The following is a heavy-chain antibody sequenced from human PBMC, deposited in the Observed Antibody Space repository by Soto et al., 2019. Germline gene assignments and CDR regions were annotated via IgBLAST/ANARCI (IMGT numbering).Heavy chain of an antibody. J-gene: IGHJ4*02. CDR1: GGSVSSGSYY. Sequence: SETLSLTCTVSGGSVSSGSYYWSWIRQPPGKGLEWIGYIYYSGSTNYNPSLKSRVTISVDTSRNQFSPKLSSVTAADTAVYYCARRWGGSLDYWGQGTLVTVSS. CDR3: ARRWGGSLDY. V-gene: IGHV4-61*01. D-gene: IGHD1-26*01. CDR2: IYYSGST.